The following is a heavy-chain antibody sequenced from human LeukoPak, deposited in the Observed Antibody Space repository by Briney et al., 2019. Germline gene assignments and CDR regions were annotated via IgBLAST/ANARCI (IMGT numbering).Heavy chain of an antibody. Sequence: GGSLTLSCAASGFTFSSYSMNWVRQAPGKGLEWISSISSSSSYIYYADSVKGRFTISRDTAKNSLYLQMNSLRAEDTAVYYCARDRPVYYYDSSGYYPAGIDYWGQGTLVTVSS. V-gene: IGHV3-21*01. J-gene: IGHJ4*02. CDR2: ISSSSSYI. CDR1: GFTFSSYS. CDR3: ARDRPVYYYDSSGYYPAGIDY. D-gene: IGHD3-22*01.